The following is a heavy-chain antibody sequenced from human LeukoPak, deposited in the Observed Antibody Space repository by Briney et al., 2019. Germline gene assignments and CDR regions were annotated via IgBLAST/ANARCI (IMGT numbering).Heavy chain of an antibody. D-gene: IGHD5-12*01. Sequence: ASVKVSCKASGYTFTSYDINWVRQATGQGLEWMGWMNPNSGNTGYAQKFKGRVTMTRDTSISTAYMELSSLRSDDTAVYYCAKAGIVATMNADWFDPWGQGTLATVSS. CDR2: MNPNSGNT. CDR3: AKAGIVATMNADWFDP. J-gene: IGHJ5*02. CDR1: GYTFTSYD. V-gene: IGHV1-8*01.